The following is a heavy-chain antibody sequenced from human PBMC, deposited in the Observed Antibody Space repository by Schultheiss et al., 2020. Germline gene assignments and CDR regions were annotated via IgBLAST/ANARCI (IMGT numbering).Heavy chain of an antibody. CDR1: GFTFSSYA. V-gene: IGHV3-23*01. Sequence: GGSLRLSCAASGFTFSSYAMSWVRQAPGKGLEWVSSISGSDGSTYYADSVKGRFTISRDNAKNSLYLQMNSLTADDTAVYYCARPNGSGFSGSFHYWGQGTLVTVSS. J-gene: IGHJ4*02. D-gene: IGHD5-12*01. CDR3: ARPNGSGFSGSFHY. CDR2: ISGSDGST.